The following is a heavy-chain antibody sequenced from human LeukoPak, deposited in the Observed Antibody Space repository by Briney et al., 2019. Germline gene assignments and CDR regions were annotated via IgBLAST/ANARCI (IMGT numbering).Heavy chain of an antibody. CDR1: GGSISSSSYY. J-gene: IGHJ4*02. V-gene: IGHV4-39*07. Sequence: SETLSLTCTVSGGSISSSSYYWSWIRQPPGKGLEWIGEINHSGSTNYNPSLKSRVTISVDTSKNQFSLKLSSVTAADTAVYYCASTGYCSGGSCYSPRDYWGQGTLVTVSS. CDR3: ASTGYCSGGSCYSPRDY. CDR2: INHSGST. D-gene: IGHD2-15*01.